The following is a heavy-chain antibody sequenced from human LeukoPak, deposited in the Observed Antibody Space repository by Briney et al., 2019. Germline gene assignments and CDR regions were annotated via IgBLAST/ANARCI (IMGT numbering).Heavy chain of an antibody. J-gene: IGHJ4*02. CDR1: GVNFGDYS. CDR2: ISWNSVDI. D-gene: IGHD3-22*01. V-gene: IGHV3-9*01. Sequence: GGALRLSCAAAGVNFGDYSIHWVRQAPGKGLEWGAGISWNSVDIAYADSVNGRFTISRDNAKTSLYMQMHSLRPDDTALYYCAKDIAPLTYHFDTSAYSGAFDYWGQGTLVTVPS. CDR3: AKDIAPLTYHFDTSAYSGAFDY.